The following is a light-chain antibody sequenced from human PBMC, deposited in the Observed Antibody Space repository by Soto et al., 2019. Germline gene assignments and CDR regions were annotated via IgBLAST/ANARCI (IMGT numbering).Light chain of an antibody. V-gene: IGKV1-5*01. CDR1: QSISTW. CDR2: DGS. Sequence: DIRMTQSPSTLSASVGDRVTITCRASQSISTWLAWYQEKPGKAPKLLIYDGSSLGSGVPSRFSGSGSGTEFTLTISSLQPEDFAAYYCQQYNANFGQGTRLEIK. CDR3: QQYNAN. J-gene: IGKJ2*01.